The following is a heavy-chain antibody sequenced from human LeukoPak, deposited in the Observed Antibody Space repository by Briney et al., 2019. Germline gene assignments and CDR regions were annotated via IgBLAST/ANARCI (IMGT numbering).Heavy chain of an antibody. CDR2: ISAYNGNT. CDR1: GYTFTSYG. V-gene: IGHV1-18*01. J-gene: IGHJ2*01. CDR3: ARGVKRSSWYPDWYFDL. D-gene: IGHD6-13*01. Sequence: ASVKVSRKASGYTFTSYGISWVRQAPGQGLEWMGWISAYNGNTNYAQKFQGRVTMTTDTSTSTAYMELRSLRSDDTAVYYCARGVKRSSWYPDWYFDLWGRGTLVTVSS.